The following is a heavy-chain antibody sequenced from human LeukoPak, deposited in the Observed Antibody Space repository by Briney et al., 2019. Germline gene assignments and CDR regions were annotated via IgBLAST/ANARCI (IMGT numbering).Heavy chain of an antibody. Sequence: GGSLRLSCGASGFTFSSYGMHWVRQAPGKGLEWVAFIRYDGSNKYYADSVKGRFTISRDNSKNTLYLQMNSLRAEDTAVYYCAKDYHYYDSSGYAFDYWGQGTLVTVSS. V-gene: IGHV3-30*02. CDR2: IRYDGSNK. CDR3: AKDYHYYDSSGYAFDY. CDR1: GFTFSSYG. J-gene: IGHJ4*02. D-gene: IGHD3-22*01.